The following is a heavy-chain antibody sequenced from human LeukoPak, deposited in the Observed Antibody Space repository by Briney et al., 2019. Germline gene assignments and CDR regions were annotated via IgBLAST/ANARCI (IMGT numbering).Heavy chain of an antibody. V-gene: IGHV3-23*01. J-gene: IGHJ4*02. CDR3: AKDLYTSRYACCFDY. CDR2: ISGSGGST. CDR1: GFNFGIYA. Sequence: GGSLRLSCTASGFNFGIYAMSWVRQAPGKGLEWVSAISGSGGSTYYADSVKGRFTISRDNSKNTLYLQMNSLRAEDTAVYYCAKDLYTSRYACCFDYWGQGTLVTVSS. D-gene: IGHD6-13*01.